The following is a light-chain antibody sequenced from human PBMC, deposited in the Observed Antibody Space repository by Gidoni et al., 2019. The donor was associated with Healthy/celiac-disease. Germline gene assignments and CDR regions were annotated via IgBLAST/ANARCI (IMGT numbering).Light chain of an antibody. CDR1: QSVSSN. CDR2: GAS. J-gene: IGKJ4*01. V-gene: IGKV3-15*01. CDR3: QQYNNWPPLT. Sequence: EIVMTQSPATLSVSPGERATLSCRASQSVSSNLAWYQQKPGQAPRLLIYGASTSATCIPARFSGSGSGTEFTLTISSLQSEYFAVYYCQQYNNWPPLTFGGXTKVEIK.